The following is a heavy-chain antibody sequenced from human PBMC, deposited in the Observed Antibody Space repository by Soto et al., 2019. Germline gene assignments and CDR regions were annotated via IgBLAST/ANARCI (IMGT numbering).Heavy chain of an antibody. V-gene: IGHV3-66*01. CDR2: IYSGGST. CDR3: AALRYFDWLPYYMDV. Sequence: SSNYCRRIIKKKGKGLEWVSVIYSGGSTYYADSVKGRFTISRDNSKNTLYLQMNSLRAEDTAVYYCAALRYFDWLPYYMDVWGKGTTVTVSS. J-gene: IGHJ6*03. CDR1: SSNY. D-gene: IGHD3-9*01.